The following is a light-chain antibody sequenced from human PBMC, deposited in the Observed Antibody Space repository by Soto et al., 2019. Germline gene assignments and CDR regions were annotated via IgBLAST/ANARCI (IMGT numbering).Light chain of an antibody. J-gene: IGKJ4*01. V-gene: IGKV1-9*01. Sequence: IQLTQSPSSLSASVGDIVTITCRASQGVSRYLSWYQQKPGRAPILLISAASTLQSGVPARFSGSGSGTDFTLSITSLQPEDFATYYCQQLNTYPVTFGGGTKVEIK. CDR1: QGVSRY. CDR3: QQLNTYPVT. CDR2: AAS.